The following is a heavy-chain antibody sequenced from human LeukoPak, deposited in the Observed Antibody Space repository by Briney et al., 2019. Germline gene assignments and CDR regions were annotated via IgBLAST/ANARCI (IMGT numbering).Heavy chain of an antibody. D-gene: IGHD3-10*01. Sequence: ASVKVSCKASGGTFSSYAISWVRQAPGQGLEWMGWISAYNGNTDYAQKLQGRVTMTTDTSTSTAYMELRSLRSDDTAVYYCARDSDYYGSGSYYYYYGMDVWGQGTTVTVSS. CDR1: GGTFSSYA. V-gene: IGHV1-18*01. J-gene: IGHJ6*02. CDR3: ARDSDYYGSGSYYYYYGMDV. CDR2: ISAYNGNT.